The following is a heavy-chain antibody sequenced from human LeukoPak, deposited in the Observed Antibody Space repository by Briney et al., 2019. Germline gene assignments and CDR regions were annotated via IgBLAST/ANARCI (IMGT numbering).Heavy chain of an antibody. J-gene: IGHJ4*02. D-gene: IGHD2-15*01. V-gene: IGHV3-48*03. Sequence: GGSLRLSCAASGFIFSDYEMNWVRQAPGKGLEWVSYISSIGRKIYYADSVKGRFTISRDNAKNSLYLQMNSLRADDTAIYYCARGPRDPTEYCSRGTCSPTYEVWGQGTLVTVSS. CDR3: ARGPRDPTEYCSRGTCSPTYEV. CDR1: GFIFSDYE. CDR2: ISSIGRKI.